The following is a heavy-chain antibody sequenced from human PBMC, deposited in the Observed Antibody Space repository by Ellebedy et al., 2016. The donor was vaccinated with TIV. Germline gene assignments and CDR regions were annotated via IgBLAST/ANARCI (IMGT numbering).Heavy chain of an antibody. CDR2: INPDSGAT. CDR3: ARDPKYSYDSSGYYHVHFFDY. V-gene: IGHV1-2*02. J-gene: IGHJ4*02. Sequence: AASVKVSCKASGYTFTGYYMHWIRQAPGQGLEWMGWINPDSGATNWAQKFQGRVTMTRDTSITTAYMELSRLRSDDTASYYCARDPKYSYDSSGYYHVHFFDYWGQGTLVTVSS. D-gene: IGHD3-22*01. CDR1: GYTFTGYY.